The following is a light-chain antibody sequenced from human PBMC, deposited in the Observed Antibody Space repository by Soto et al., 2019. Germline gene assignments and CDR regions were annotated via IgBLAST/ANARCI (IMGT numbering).Light chain of an antibody. J-gene: IGLJ3*02. V-gene: IGLV2-14*01. CDR1: INDIGSYHY. Sequence: QSVLTQPASASGSPGQSITISCTGTINDIGSYHYVAWYQHHPGKAPKLIIYEVTHRPSGVSNRFSGSKSGNTASLTISGLQAEDEADYYCSSYTTTSTTFGGGT. CDR3: SSYTTTSTT. CDR2: EVT.